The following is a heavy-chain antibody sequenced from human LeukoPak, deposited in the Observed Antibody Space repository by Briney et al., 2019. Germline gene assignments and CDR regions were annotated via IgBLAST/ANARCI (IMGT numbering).Heavy chain of an antibody. CDR2: FSSSSSYI. Sequence: GGSLRLSCAASGLTFSSYGMNWVGQAPGRGLEWASSFSSSSSYIYYADSVKGRFTISRDNAKNSLYLQMNSLRAEDTAVYYCARGTIFGVVIILFDYWGQGTLVTASS. D-gene: IGHD3-3*01. CDR1: GLTFSSYG. J-gene: IGHJ4*02. V-gene: IGHV3-21*01. CDR3: ARGTIFGVVIILFDY.